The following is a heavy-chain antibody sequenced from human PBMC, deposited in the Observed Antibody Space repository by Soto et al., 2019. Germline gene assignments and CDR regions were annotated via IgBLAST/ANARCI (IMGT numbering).Heavy chain of an antibody. CDR3: AGTPTDATDY. CDR2: ISSSSSFI. Sequence: GGSLRLSCEASGFTFSTYHMNWVRQAPGKGLEWVSAISSSSSFIYYAESVRGRFIISRDNAKNSLYLEMNSLRVGDTAVYYCAGTPTDATDYWGPGPLVTLAS. D-gene: IGHD2-15*01. CDR1: GFTFSTYH. J-gene: IGHJ4*02. V-gene: IGHV3-21*06.